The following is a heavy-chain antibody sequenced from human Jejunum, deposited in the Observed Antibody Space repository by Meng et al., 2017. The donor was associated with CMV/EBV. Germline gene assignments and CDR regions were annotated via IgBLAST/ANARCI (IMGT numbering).Heavy chain of an antibody. J-gene: IGHJ5*02. CDR3: SSNLGQWLDWFDP. Sequence: SGVNFSKFEMSWVRQAPRKGLEWLTYISSSGDRTYYAESVRGRFTVSRDNVKNLLYLQMNSLTAEDTATYYCSSNLGQWLDWFDPWGQGTLVTVSS. V-gene: IGHV3-48*03. D-gene: IGHD6-19*01. CDR2: ISSSGDRT. CDR1: GVNFSKFE.